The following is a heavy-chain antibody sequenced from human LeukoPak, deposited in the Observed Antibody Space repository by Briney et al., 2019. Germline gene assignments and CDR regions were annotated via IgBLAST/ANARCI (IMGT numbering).Heavy chain of an antibody. CDR2: ISGSGGST. CDR1: GFTFSSYA. V-gene: IGHV3-23*01. D-gene: IGHD2-2*01. Sequence: PGGSLRLSCAASGFTFSSYAMSWVRQAPGKGLEWVSAISGSGGSTYYVDSVKGRFTISRDNSKNTLYLQMNSLRAEDTAVYYCAKRAARGAAALTGKVDYWGQGTLVTVSS. J-gene: IGHJ4*02. CDR3: AKRAARGAAALTGKVDY.